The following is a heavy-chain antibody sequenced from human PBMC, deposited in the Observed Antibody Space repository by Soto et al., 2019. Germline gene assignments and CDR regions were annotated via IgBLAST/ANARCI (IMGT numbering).Heavy chain of an antibody. V-gene: IGHV6-1*01. Sequence: SQTLSLTCVISGDSVSSNGACWNWIRQSPSRGLQWLGRIYYRSKWFHDYAASVESRMAINPDTSRNQFSLQLNYITPEDTAVYYCARVHCSAGTCLDGLDFWGQGTTVTVSS. CDR1: GDSVSSNGAC. CDR3: ARVHCSAGTCLDGLDF. D-gene: IGHD2-15*01. J-gene: IGHJ6*02. CDR2: IYYRSKWFH.